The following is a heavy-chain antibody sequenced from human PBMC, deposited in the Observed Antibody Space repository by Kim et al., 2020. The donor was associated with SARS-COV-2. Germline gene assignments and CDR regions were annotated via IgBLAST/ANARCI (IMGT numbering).Heavy chain of an antibody. CDR2: IYYSGST. D-gene: IGHD4-17*01. V-gene: IGHV4-61*01. J-gene: IGHJ5*02. CDR1: GGSVSSGSYY. Sequence: SETLSLTCTVSGGSVSSGSYYWSWIRQPPGKGLEWIGYIYYSGSTNYNPSLKSRVTISVDTSKNQFSLKLSSVTAADTAVYYCARDRYDYGGDWFDPWGQGTLVTVSS. CDR3: ARDRYDYGGDWFDP.